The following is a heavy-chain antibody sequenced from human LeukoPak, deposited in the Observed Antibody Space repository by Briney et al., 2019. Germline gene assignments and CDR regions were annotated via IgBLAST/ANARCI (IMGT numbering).Heavy chain of an antibody. D-gene: IGHD3-10*01. CDR1: GYTFTSYG. CDR3: ARAKLLWFGESNWFDP. J-gene: IGHJ5*02. CDR2: ISAYNGNT. V-gene: IGHV1-18*01. Sequence: ASVKVSCKASGYTFTSYGISWVRQAPGQGLEWMGWISAYNGNTNYAQKLQGRVTMTTDTSTSTAYMELRSLRSDDTAVYYCARAKLLWFGESNWFDPWGQGTLVTVSS.